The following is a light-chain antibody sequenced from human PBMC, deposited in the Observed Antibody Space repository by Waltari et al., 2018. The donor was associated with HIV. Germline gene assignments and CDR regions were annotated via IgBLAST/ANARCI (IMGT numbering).Light chain of an antibody. CDR2: GAS. J-gene: IGKJ2*01. V-gene: IGKV3-20*01. Sequence: DIVLTQSPGTLSLSPGERATISCRASQIISNNFLAWYQQRPGQAPRLLIFGASSRASGIPDRFSGSGSGTDFTLTISRLEPEDFAVYYCQQYGTSPDTFGQGTKLEIK. CDR3: QQYGTSPDT. CDR1: QIISNNF.